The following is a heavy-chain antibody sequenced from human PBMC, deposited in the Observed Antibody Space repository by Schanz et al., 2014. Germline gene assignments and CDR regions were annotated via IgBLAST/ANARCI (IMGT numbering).Heavy chain of an antibody. J-gene: IGHJ5*01. D-gene: IGHD3-10*01. Sequence: EVHLVESGGGLVQPGGSLRLSCEASGFSFGNYGMSWVRQAPGKGLEWVSGFDAHDGRAYYADSVKGRFTISRDNSKNTVHLQRNSLRAEDTAVYYCAKQHIVRGVIYLNWFDSWGQGTLXTVSS. CDR3: AKQHIVRGVIYLNWFDS. V-gene: IGHV3-23*04. CDR2: FDAHDGRA. CDR1: GFSFGNYG.